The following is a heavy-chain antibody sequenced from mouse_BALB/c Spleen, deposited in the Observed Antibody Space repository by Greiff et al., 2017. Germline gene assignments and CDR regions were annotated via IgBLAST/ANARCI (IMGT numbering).Heavy chain of an antibody. CDR3: ARGGYDVLAWFAY. D-gene: IGHD2-14*01. Sequence: QVQLKESGPGLVAPSQSLSITCTVSGFSLSRYSVHWVRQPPGKGLEWLGMIWGGGSTDYNSALKSRLSISKDNSKSQVFLKMNSLQTDDTAMYYCARGGYDVLAWFAYWGQGTLVTVSA. CDR1: GFSLSRYS. V-gene: IGHV2-6-4*01. CDR2: IWGGGST. J-gene: IGHJ3*01.